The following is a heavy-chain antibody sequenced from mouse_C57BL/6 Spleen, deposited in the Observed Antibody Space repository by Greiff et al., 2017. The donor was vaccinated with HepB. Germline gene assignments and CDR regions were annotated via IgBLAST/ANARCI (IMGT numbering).Heavy chain of an antibody. Sequence: QVHVKQSGAELAKPGASVKLSCKASGYTFTSYWMHWVKQRPGQGLEWIGYINPSSGYTKYNQKFKDKATLTADKSSSTAYMQLSSLTYEDSAVYYCARRTTAPPGDYAMDYWGQGTSVTVSS. V-gene: IGHV1-7*01. D-gene: IGHD1-2*01. CDR3: ARRTTAPPGDYAMDY. J-gene: IGHJ4*01. CDR2: INPSSGYT. CDR1: GYTFTSYW.